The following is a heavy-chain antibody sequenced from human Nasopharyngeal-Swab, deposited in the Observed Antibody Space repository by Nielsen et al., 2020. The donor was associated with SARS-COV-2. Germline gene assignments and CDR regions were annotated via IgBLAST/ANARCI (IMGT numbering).Heavy chain of an antibody. V-gene: IGHV4-39*07. Sequence: SRQPPGEGLEWIGSIYYSGSTYYNPSLKSRVTISVDTSKNQFSLKLSSVTAADTAVYYCASLGGSIFVGGFNYFDYWGQGTLITVSS. J-gene: IGHJ4*02. D-gene: IGHD3-3*01. CDR2: IYYSGST. CDR3: ASLGGSIFVGGFNYFDY.